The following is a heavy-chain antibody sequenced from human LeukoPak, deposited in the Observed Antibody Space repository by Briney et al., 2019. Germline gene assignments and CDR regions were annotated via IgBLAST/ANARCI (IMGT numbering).Heavy chain of an antibody. CDR1: GFTFSSYS. Sequence: PGGSPRLSCAASGFTFSSYSMNWVRQAPGKGLEWVSYISSSSSTIYYADSVKGRFTISRDNAKNSLYLQMNSLRAEDTAVYYCARVMRTITMIVVGRGAFDIWGQGTMVTVSS. D-gene: IGHD3-22*01. CDR2: ISSSSSTI. CDR3: ARVMRTITMIVVGRGAFDI. V-gene: IGHV3-48*01. J-gene: IGHJ3*02.